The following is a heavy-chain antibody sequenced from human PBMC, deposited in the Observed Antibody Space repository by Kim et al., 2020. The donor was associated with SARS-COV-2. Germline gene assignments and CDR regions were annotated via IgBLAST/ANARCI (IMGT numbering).Heavy chain of an antibody. CDR2: INAGYGNT. V-gene: IGHV1-3*01. J-gene: IGHJ4*02. CDR3: ARVMIGRWLVPFDY. Sequence: ASVKVSCKASGYTFTSYAMHWVRQAPGQRLEWMGGINAGYGNTKYAQKFQGRVTITRDTSASTAYMELSSLRSEDTAVYYCARVMIGRWLVPFDYWGQGTLVTVSS. CDR1: GYTFTSYA. D-gene: IGHD6-19*01.